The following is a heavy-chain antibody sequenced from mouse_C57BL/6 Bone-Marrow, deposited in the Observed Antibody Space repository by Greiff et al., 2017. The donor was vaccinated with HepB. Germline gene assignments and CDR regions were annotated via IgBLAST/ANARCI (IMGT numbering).Heavy chain of an antibody. Sequence: VQLQQPGAELVKPGASVKLSCKASGYTFTSYWMHWVKQRPGQGLEWIGMIHPNSGSTNYNEKFKSKATLTVDKSSSTAYLQLSSLTSEDSAVYYCSIRLFAWFAYWGRATVVTVSA. J-gene: IGHJ3*01. CDR1: GYTFTSYW. CDR3: SIRLFAWFAY. CDR2: IHPNSGST. V-gene: IGHV1-64*01.